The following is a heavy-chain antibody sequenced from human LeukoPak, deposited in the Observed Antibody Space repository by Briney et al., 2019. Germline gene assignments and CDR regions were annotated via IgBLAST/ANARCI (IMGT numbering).Heavy chain of an antibody. V-gene: IGHV4-38-2*02. Sequence: SETLSLTCTVSGYSISSGFYWGWIRQPPGKGLEWVGSVHHSGITYYNPSLKSRVTISVDTSKNQLSLKLSSVTAADTAVYYCARDGPDGNYYMDVWGKGTTVTVSS. J-gene: IGHJ6*03. D-gene: IGHD1-1*01. CDR3: ARDGPDGNYYMDV. CDR1: GYSISSGFY. CDR2: VHHSGIT.